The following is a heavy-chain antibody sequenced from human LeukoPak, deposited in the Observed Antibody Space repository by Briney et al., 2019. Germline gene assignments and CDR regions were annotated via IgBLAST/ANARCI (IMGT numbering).Heavy chain of an antibody. V-gene: IGHV4-39*07. Sequence: SETLSLTCTVSGGSISSGGHYWSWIRQPPGKGLEWIGEINHSGSTNYNPSLKSRVTISVDTSKNQFSLKLSSVTAADTAVYYCARVAMTEWFFDYWGQGTLVTVSS. J-gene: IGHJ4*02. D-gene: IGHD3-3*01. CDR2: INHSGST. CDR1: GGSISSGGHY. CDR3: ARVAMTEWFFDY.